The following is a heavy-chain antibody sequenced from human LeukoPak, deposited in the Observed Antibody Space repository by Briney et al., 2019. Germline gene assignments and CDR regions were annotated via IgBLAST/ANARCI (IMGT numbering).Heavy chain of an antibody. V-gene: IGHV1-2*02. Sequence: GASVKVSCKASGYTFTGYYMHWVRQAPGQGLEWMGWINPNSGGRNYAQKFQGRVTMTRDTSISTAYMELSRLRSDDTAVYYCARGYCSGGSCQLSHFDNWGQGTLVTVSS. CDR3: ARGYCSGGSCQLSHFDN. J-gene: IGHJ4*02. D-gene: IGHD2-15*01. CDR2: INPNSGGR. CDR1: GYTFTGYY.